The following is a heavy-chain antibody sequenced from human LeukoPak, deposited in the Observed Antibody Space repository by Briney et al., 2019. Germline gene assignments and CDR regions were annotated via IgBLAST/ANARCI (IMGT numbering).Heavy chain of an antibody. J-gene: IGHJ4*02. Sequence: GGFLRLSCAASGFSFSAHFMDWVRQAPGKGLEWVGRIRNKANSYTTEYAASVKGRFSISRDDSKNSLYLQMNSLKIEDTAVYYCASGCYSFDYWGQGTLVTVSS. CDR1: GFSFSAHF. CDR3: ASGCYSFDY. D-gene: IGHD3-10*01. V-gene: IGHV3-72*01. CDR2: IRNKANSYTT.